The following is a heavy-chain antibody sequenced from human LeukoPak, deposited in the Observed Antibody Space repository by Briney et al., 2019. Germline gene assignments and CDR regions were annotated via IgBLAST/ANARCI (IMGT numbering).Heavy chain of an antibody. CDR1: GFTFSSYA. J-gene: IGHJ4*02. V-gene: IGHV3-30*04. CDR2: ISYDGSNK. CDR3: ARSGPTQWLVRFFDY. Sequence: GGSLRLSCAASGFTFSSYAIHWVRQAPGKGLDWVAVISYDGSNKYYADSVKGRFTISRDNSKNTLYLQLNSLRAEGTAVYYCARSGPTQWLVRFFDYWGQGTLVTVSS. D-gene: IGHD6-19*01.